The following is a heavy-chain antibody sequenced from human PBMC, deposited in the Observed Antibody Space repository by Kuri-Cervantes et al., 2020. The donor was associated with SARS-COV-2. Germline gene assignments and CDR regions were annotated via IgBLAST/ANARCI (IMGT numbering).Heavy chain of an antibody. CDR3: ARHYDFWSGYYYYYGMDV. CDR1: GYTFTSYG. CDR2: ISAYNGNT. J-gene: IGHJ6*01. V-gene: IGHV1-18*01. D-gene: IGHD3-3*01. Sequence: ASVKVSCKASGYTFTSYGISWVRQAPGQGLEWMGWISAYNGNTNYAQKLQGRVTMTTDTSTSTAYMELRSLRSEDTAVYYCARHYDFWSGYYYYYGMDVWGQGTTVTCYS.